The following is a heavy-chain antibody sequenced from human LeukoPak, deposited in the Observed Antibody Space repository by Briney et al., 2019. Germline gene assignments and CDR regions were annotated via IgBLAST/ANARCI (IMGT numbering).Heavy chain of an antibody. Sequence: ASVKVSCKASGYTFTGYYMHWVRQAPGQGLEWMGWINPNSGGTNHAQKFQGRVTMTTDTSTSTAYMELRSLRSDDTAVYYCARDPEQQLVRGRAFDIWGQGTMVTVSS. D-gene: IGHD6-13*01. CDR2: INPNSGGT. CDR1: GYTFTGYY. J-gene: IGHJ3*02. CDR3: ARDPEQQLVRGRAFDI. V-gene: IGHV1-2*02.